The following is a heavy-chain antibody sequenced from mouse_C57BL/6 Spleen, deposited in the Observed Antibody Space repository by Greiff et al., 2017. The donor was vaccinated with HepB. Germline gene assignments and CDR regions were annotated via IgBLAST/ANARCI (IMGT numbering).Heavy chain of an antibody. CDR3: ARGGYDYDGNY. D-gene: IGHD2-4*01. Sequence: QVQLQQPGAELVKPGASVKMSCKASGYTFTSYWITWVKQRPGQGLEWIGDIYPGSGSTNYNEKLKSKATLTVDTSASTAYMQLSSLTSEDSAVYYCARGGYDYDGNYWGQGTTLTVSS. CDR2: IYPGSGST. J-gene: IGHJ2*01. CDR1: GYTFTSYW. V-gene: IGHV1-55*01.